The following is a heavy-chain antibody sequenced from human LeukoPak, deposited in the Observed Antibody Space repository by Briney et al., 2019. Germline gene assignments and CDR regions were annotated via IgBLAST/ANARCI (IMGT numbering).Heavy chain of an antibody. Sequence: PGGSLRLSCAASGFTFTKYWMTWVRQAPGKGLEWVGNIKQDGSGKNYMDSVKGRFTISRDNTKNSVYLQMSSLRAEDTAVYYCARVESVVVPVPVDYWGQGTLVTVSS. CDR2: IKQDGSGK. J-gene: IGHJ4*02. D-gene: IGHD2-2*01. CDR1: GFTFTKYW. V-gene: IGHV3-7*01. CDR3: ARVESVVVPVPVDY.